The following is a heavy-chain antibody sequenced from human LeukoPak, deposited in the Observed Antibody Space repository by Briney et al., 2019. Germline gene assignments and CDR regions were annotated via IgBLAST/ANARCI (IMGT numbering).Heavy chain of an antibody. CDR2: ISSNGGST. D-gene: IGHD5-24*01. Sequence: GGSLRLSCSASGFTFSSYAMHWVRQAPGKGLEYVSAISSNGGSTYYADSVKGRFTISRDNSKNTLYLQMSSLRAEDTAVYYCARASGRGRATISGYFDYWGQGTLVTVSS. V-gene: IGHV3-64D*09. J-gene: IGHJ4*02. CDR3: ARASGRGRATISGYFDY. CDR1: GFTFSSYA.